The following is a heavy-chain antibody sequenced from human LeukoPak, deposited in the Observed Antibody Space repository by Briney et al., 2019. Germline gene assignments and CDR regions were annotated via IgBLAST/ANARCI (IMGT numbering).Heavy chain of an antibody. CDR3: ARGLGVTTVTPGW. CDR2: IYPGDSDT. CDR1: YW. Sequence: YWIGWVRQMPGKGLEWMGIIYPGDSDTRYSPSFQGQVTISADKSISTAYLQWSSLKASDTAMYYCARGLGVTTVTPGWWGQGTLVTVSS. V-gene: IGHV5-51*01. D-gene: IGHD4-11*01. J-gene: IGHJ4*02.